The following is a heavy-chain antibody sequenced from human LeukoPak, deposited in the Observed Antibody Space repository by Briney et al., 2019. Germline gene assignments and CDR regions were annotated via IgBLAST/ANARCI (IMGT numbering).Heavy chain of an antibody. J-gene: IGHJ4*02. Sequence: GASVKVSCKASGYTFTSYGISWVRQAPGQGLEWMGWISAYNGNTNYAQKLQGRVTMTTDTSTSIAYMELRSLRSDDTAVYYCARASTVVTPGSDFDYWGQGTLVTVSS. D-gene: IGHD4-23*01. V-gene: IGHV1-18*01. CDR2: ISAYNGNT. CDR3: ARASTVVTPGSDFDY. CDR1: GYTFTSYG.